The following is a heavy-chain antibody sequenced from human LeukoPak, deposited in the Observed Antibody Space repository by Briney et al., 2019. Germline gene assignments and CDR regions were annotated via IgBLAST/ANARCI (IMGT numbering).Heavy chain of an antibody. CDR2: IYHSGST. CDR3: ARRVTFDY. V-gene: IGHV4-38-2*01. Sequence: SETLSLTCAVSGYSISSGYYWGWIRQPPGKGLEWIGSIYHSGSTYYNQSLKSRVTISVDTSKNQFSLKLSSVTAADTAVYYCARRVTFDYWGQGTLVTVSS. CDR1: GYSISSGYY. D-gene: IGHD2-21*02. J-gene: IGHJ4*02.